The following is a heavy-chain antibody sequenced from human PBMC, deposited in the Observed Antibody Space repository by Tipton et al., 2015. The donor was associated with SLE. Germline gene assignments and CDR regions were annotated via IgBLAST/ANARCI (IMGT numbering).Heavy chain of an antibody. D-gene: IGHD6-6*01. V-gene: IGHV1-3*01. J-gene: IGHJ4*02. CDR2: INAGNGNT. CDR3: ARGYLTLAARALGY. Sequence: QLVQSGAEVKKPGASVKVSCKASGYTFTSYAMHWVRQDPGQRLEWMGWINAGNGNTKYSQKFQGRVTITRDTSASTAYMELSSLRSEDTAAYYCARGYLTLAARALGYWGQGTLVTVSS. CDR1: GYTFTSYA.